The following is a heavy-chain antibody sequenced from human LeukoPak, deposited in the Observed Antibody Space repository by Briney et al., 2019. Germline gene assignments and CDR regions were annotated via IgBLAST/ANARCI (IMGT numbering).Heavy chain of an antibody. V-gene: IGHV3-43*01. J-gene: IGHJ4*02. D-gene: IGHD6-13*01. CDR1: GFTFGDYT. CDR3: AKASPRDGGVRSAATY. CDR2: ISWDGGST. Sequence: SGGSLRLSCAASGFTFGDYTMHWVRQAPGKGLEWVSLISWDGGSTYYADSVKGRFTISRDNSKNTLYLQMNSLRAEDTAVYYCAKASPRDGGVRSAATYWGQGTLVTVSS.